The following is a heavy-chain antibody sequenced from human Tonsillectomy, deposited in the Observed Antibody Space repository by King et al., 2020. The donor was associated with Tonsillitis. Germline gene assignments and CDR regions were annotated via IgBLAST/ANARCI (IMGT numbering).Heavy chain of an antibody. CDR1: GYTFTGYY. CDR3: AREARAGASDAFDI. D-gene: IGHD7-27*01. Sequence: VQLVQSGAEVKKPGASMKGSCKASGYTFTGYYMHWVRQAPGQGLEWMGWINPNSGGTNYAQKFQGRGTLTRDTSISTAYMGLRRLRSDDTAVYYCAREARAGASDAFDIWGQGTMVTVSS. J-gene: IGHJ3*02. V-gene: IGHV1-2*02. CDR2: INPNSGGT.